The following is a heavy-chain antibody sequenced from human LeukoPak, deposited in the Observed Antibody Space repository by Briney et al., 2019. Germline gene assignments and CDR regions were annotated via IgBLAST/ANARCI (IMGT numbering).Heavy chain of an antibody. CDR1: GGSFSGYH. V-gene: IGHV4-34*01. D-gene: IGHD3-22*01. CDR3: ARGRHDNTMIVVVMTSVSYYLDV. Sequence: SETLSLTCAVYGGSFSGYHWTWIRQSPGKGLEWIGDINPSGSTYYNPSLKSRLTISVDTSKNQFSLKLRSVTAADTAVYYCARGRHDNTMIVVVMTSVSYYLDVWGKGTTVTVS. CDR2: INPSGST. J-gene: IGHJ6*03.